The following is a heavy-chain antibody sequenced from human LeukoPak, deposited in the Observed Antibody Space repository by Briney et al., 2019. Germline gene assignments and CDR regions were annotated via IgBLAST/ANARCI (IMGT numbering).Heavy chain of an antibody. V-gene: IGHV1-18*01. D-gene: IGHD3-3*01. CDR2: ISVYKGNT. CDR1: GYTFSNYG. CDR3: ARDWYPYYDFWSGYLNWFDP. J-gene: IGHJ5*02. Sequence: GASVKVSCKASGYTFSNYGISWVRQAPGQGLEWMGWISVYKGNTIYAQKLQGRVTMTTDTSTSTAYMELRSLRSDDTAVYYCARDWYPYYDFWSGYLNWFDPWGQGTLVTVSS.